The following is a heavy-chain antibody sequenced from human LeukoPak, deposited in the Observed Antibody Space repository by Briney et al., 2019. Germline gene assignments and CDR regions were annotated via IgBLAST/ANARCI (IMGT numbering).Heavy chain of an antibody. J-gene: IGHJ5*02. Sequence: SVKVSCKASGGTFSRYDISWVSEAPGQGLEWMGGIVPVFRTTTYAQKFQGRVTISTDESTSTAYMELRSLRSDDTAVYYCANTANPDAWFDPWGQGTLVTVSS. D-gene: IGHD1-14*01. CDR3: ANTANPDAWFDP. V-gene: IGHV1-69*05. CDR1: GGTFSRYD. CDR2: IVPVFRTT.